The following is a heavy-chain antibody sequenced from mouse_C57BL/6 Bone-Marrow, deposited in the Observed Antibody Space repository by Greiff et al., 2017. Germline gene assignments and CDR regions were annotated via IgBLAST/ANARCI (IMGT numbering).Heavy chain of an antibody. Sequence: QVQLQQSGAELVRPGTSVKVSCKASGYAFTNYLIEWVKQRPGQGLEWIGVINPGSGGTNYNEKFKGKATLTADKSSSTAYMQLSSLTSEDSAVYFFASAADSWGQGTSVTVSS. J-gene: IGHJ4*01. CDR3: ASAADS. V-gene: IGHV1-54*01. CDR2: INPGSGGT. CDR1: GYAFTNYL.